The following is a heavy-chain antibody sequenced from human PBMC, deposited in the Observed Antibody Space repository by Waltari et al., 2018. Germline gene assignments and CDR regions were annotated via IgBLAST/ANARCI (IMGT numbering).Heavy chain of an antibody. CDR3: ARHESAHYGGFDS. CDR2: VYHVGGS. V-gene: IGHV4-38-2*01. D-gene: IGHD4-17*01. J-gene: IGHJ4*02. Sequence: QVQLQESGPGLVKPSETLSLTCAVSGGSITSASYWGWIRTPPGKGLGWIGYVYHVGGSSYDPSPKRRVTMSVDTSKRQFSLNLSSVTAADTAVYYCARHESAHYGGFDSWGRGTLVTVSA. CDR1: GGSITSASY.